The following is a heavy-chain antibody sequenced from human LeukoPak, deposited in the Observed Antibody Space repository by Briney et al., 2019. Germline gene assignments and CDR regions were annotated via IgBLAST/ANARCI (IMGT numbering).Heavy chain of an antibody. D-gene: IGHD5-18*01. V-gene: IGHV4-59*01. CDR2: IYYSGST. CDR1: GGSISSYY. CDR3: ARDRGYSYGSNGYAFDI. Sequence: SETLSLTCTVSGGSISSYYWSWIRQPPGKGLEWIGYIYYSGSTNYNPSLKSRVTISVDTSKNQFSLKLSSVTAADTAVYYCARDRGYSYGSNGYAFDIWGQGTMVTVSS. J-gene: IGHJ3*02.